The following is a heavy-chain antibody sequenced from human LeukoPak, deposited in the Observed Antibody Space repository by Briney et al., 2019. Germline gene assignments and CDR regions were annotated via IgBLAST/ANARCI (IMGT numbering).Heavy chain of an antibody. V-gene: IGHV3-64*01. D-gene: IGHD2-15*01. Sequence: GGSLRLSCAASGFTFSSYAMHWVRQAPGKGLEYVSAISSNGGSTYYANSAKGRFTISRDNSKNTLYLQMGSLRAEDMAVYYCARGLSHCSGGSCYSYYFDYWGRGTLVTVSS. CDR3: ARGLSHCSGGSCYSYYFDY. CDR2: ISSNGGST. CDR1: GFTFSSYA. J-gene: IGHJ4*02.